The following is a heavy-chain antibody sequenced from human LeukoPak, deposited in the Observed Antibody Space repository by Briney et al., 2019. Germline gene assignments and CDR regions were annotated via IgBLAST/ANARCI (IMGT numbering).Heavy chain of an antibody. Sequence: SETLSLTCTVSGGSISSSSYYWGRIRQPPGKGLEWIGSIYYSGSTYYNPSLKSRVTISVDTSKNQFSLKLSSVTAADTAVYYCARINSSSWYLDYYYYMDVWGKGTTVTVSS. CDR1: GGSISSSSYY. J-gene: IGHJ6*03. D-gene: IGHD6-13*01. CDR3: ARINSSSWYLDYYYYMDV. CDR2: IYYSGST. V-gene: IGHV4-39*07.